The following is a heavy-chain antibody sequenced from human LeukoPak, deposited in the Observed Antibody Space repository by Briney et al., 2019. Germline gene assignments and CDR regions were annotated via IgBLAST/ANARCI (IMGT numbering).Heavy chain of an antibody. CDR1: GASMSSYY. Sequence: SETLSLTCIVSGASMSSYYWSWIRQPPGKGLEWIAYIYYSGTTNYHPSLMSRVTISVDTSKNQFSLKLNSVTAADTAVYYCAVLPGKSGTASYWGQGTLVTVSS. D-gene: IGHD2-21*02. CDR3: AVLPGKSGTASY. V-gene: IGHV4-59*01. J-gene: IGHJ4*02. CDR2: IYYSGTT.